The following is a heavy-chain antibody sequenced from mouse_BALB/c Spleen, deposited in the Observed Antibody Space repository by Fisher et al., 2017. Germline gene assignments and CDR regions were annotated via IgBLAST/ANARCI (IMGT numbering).Heavy chain of an antibody. Sequence: KFKGKATLTADKSSSTAYMQLSSLTSVDSAVYFCARGITTAEGAMDYWGQGTSVTVSS. D-gene: IGHD1-2*01. CDR3: ARGITTAEGAMDY. V-gene: IGHV1-80*01. J-gene: IGHJ4*01.